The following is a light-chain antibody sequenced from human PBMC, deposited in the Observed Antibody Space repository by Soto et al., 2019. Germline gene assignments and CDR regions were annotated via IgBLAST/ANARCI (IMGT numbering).Light chain of an antibody. Sequence: DIQITQSPSTLSASVGDRVTITCRASQSISSWLAWYQQKPGKAPKLLIYDASSLESGVPSRFIGSGAGTECTRPISSLQPDDVETDYCQQYNSYTLTFGGGTKVDIK. CDR1: QSISSW. V-gene: IGKV1-5*01. J-gene: IGKJ4*01. CDR2: DAS. CDR3: QQYNSYTLT.